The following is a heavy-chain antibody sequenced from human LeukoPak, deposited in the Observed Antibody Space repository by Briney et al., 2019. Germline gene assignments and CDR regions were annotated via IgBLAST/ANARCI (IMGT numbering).Heavy chain of an antibody. CDR3: ARDKNCSGGSCYSRVYYYGMDV. V-gene: IGHV3-21*01. CDR2: IISSSSYI. CDR1: GFTFSSYS. Sequence: GGSLRLSCAAAGFTFSSYSMNWVRHAPGKGLEWVSSIISSSSYIYYADSVNGRFTISRDNAKNSLYLQMNSLRAEDTAVYYCARDKNCSGGSCYSRVYYYGMDVWGQGTTVTVSS. J-gene: IGHJ6*02. D-gene: IGHD2-15*01.